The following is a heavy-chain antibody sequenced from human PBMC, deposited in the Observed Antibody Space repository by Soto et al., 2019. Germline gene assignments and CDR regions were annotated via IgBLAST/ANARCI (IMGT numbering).Heavy chain of an antibody. CDR3: ARVPGYYYYGMDV. V-gene: IGHV1-2*02. CDR1: GYTFTGYY. CDR2: INPDSGGT. J-gene: IGHJ6*02. Sequence: VASVKVSCKASGYTFTGYYMHWVRQAPGQGLEWMGWINPDSGGTNYAQKFQGRVTMTRDTSISTAYMELSRLRSDDTAVYYCARVPGYYYYGMDVWGQGTTVTVSS.